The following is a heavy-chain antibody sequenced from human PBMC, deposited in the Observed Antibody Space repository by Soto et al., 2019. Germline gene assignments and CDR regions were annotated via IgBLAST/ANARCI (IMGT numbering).Heavy chain of an antibody. D-gene: IGHD6-13*01. V-gene: IGHV4-39*01. CDR1: GGSISSRTFY. CDR2: IDYSGST. J-gene: IGHJ5*02. CDR3: ATHVAAPGNGFDP. Sequence: QLQVQESGPGLVKPSGTLSLTCTVSGGSISSRTFYWGWIRQPPGKGLEWIGTIDYSGSTYYNPSLKSRVMLSVDTPKNQFSLKLTSVTAADTAVYYCATHVAAPGNGFDPWGQGTLVTVSS.